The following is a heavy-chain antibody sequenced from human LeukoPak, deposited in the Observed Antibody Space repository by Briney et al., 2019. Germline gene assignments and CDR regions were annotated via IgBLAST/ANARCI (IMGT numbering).Heavy chain of an antibody. CDR1: GGSISTFS. CDR2: IYIKST. D-gene: IGHD6-19*01. Sequence: SETLSLTCTVSGGSISTFSWSWIRQFPGKGLEWIGSIYIKSTNYNPSLTSRVAISVDTPKNQFSLRLDSVTTAYTAVYYCARDTTVASGMQYWGQGTLVTVSS. V-gene: IGHV4-59*01. CDR3: ARDTTVASGMQY. J-gene: IGHJ4*02.